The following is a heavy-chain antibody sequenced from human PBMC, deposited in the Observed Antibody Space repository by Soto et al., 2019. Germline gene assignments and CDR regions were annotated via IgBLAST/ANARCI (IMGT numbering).Heavy chain of an antibody. CDR2: IYSGGST. CDR1: GFTVSSNY. Sequence: EVQLVESGGGLIQPGGSLRLSCAASGFTVSSNYMSWVRQAPGKGLEWVSVIYSGGSTYYADSVKGRFTISRDNSKNTLYLQMNSLRAEDTAVYYCARDPVVLTPHVYYYYGMDVWGQGTTVTVSS. V-gene: IGHV3-53*01. D-gene: IGHD2-2*01. J-gene: IGHJ6*02. CDR3: ARDPVVLTPHVYYYYGMDV.